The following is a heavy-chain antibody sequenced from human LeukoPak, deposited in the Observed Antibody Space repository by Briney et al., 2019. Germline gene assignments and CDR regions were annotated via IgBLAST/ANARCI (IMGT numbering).Heavy chain of an antibody. V-gene: IGHV4-38-2*02. D-gene: IGHD2-15*01. CDR3: ERVPRYCSGGSCYPD. J-gene: IGHJ4*02. CDR1: GYSISSGYY. CDR2: IYHSGST. Sequence: SETLSLTCTVSGYSISSGYYWGWIRQPPGKGLEWIGSIYHSGSTYYNPSLKSRVTISVDTSKNQFSLKLSSVTAADTAVYYCERVPRYCSGGSCYPDWGQGTLVTVSS.